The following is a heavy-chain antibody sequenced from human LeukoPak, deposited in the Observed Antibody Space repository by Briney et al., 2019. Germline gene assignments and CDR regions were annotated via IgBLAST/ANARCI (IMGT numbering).Heavy chain of an antibody. CDR2: IYYSGST. Sequence: SETLSLTCTVSGGSISSGDYYWSWIRQPPGKGLEWIGYIYYSGSTYYNPSLKSRVTISVDTSKNQFSLKLSSVTAADTVVYYCARAYDSSGYALLTLNWYFDLWGRGTLVTVSS. D-gene: IGHD3-22*01. J-gene: IGHJ2*01. CDR3: ARAYDSSGYALLTLNWYFDL. CDR1: GGSISSGDYY. V-gene: IGHV4-30-4*01.